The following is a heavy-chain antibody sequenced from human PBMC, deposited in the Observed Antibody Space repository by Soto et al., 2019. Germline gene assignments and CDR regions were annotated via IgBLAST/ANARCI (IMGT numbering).Heavy chain of an antibody. Sequence: GGSLRLSCAASGFALNIYGMHWVRQAPGKGLEWVAIIWYDGSNEYYADSVKGRFTISRDNSKNTLYLQMNSLRAEDTAVYYCARDRRISGSYFDYWGQGTLVTVSS. V-gene: IGHV3-33*01. CDR3: ARDRRISGSYFDY. J-gene: IGHJ4*02. CDR1: GFALNIYG. CDR2: IWYDGSNE. D-gene: IGHD1-26*01.